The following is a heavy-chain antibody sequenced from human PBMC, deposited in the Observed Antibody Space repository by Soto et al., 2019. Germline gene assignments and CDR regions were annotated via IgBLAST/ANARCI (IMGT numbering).Heavy chain of an antibody. CDR2: ISAYNGNT. V-gene: IGHV1-18*01. J-gene: IGHJ4*02. CDR1: GYTFTSYG. Sequence: ASVKVSCKASGYTFTSYGISWVRQAPGQGLEWMGWISAYNGNTNYAQKLQGRVTMTTDTSTSTAYMELRSLRSDDTAVYYCARVYPATYYYDSSGFDYWGQGTLVTVSP. D-gene: IGHD3-22*01. CDR3: ARVYPATYYYDSSGFDY.